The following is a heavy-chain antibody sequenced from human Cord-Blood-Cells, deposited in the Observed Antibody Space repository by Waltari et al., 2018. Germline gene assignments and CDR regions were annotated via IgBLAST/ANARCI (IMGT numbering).Heavy chain of an antibody. J-gene: IGHJ3*02. Sequence: EVQLVESGGGLVQPGGSLRLSCAASGFTFSSLWLSWVRQAPGKGLEWVANIKQDGSEKYYVDSVKGRFTISRDNAKNSLYLQMNSLRAEDTAVYYCARVSGSYYGAFDIWGQGTMVTVSS. CDR3: ARVSGSYYGAFDI. CDR1: GFTFSSLW. V-gene: IGHV3-7*04. D-gene: IGHD1-26*01. CDR2: IKQDGSEK.